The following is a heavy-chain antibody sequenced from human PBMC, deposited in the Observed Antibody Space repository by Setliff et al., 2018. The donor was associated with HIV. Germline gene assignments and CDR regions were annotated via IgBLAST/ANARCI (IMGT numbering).Heavy chain of an antibody. D-gene: IGHD3-9*01. CDR1: GYTFTGHY. J-gene: IGHJ2*01. V-gene: IGHV1-2*06. CDR2: INPDSGDT. Sequence: ASVKVSCKASGYTFTGHYLYWMRQAPGQGLEWMGRINPDSGDTNYAQTSQGRVTLTRDTSITTAFMELSMLSSDDTALYYCARGHYDILTGYFFDLWGRGTLVTVSS. CDR3: ARGHYDILTGYFFDL.